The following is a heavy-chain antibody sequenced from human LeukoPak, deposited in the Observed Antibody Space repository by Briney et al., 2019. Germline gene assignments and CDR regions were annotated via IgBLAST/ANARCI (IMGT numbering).Heavy chain of an antibody. CDR1: GYTFTSYA. CDR3: ARDLIGSGYCDY. CDR2: INAGNGNT. Sequence: ASVKVSCKASGYTFTSYAMHWVRQAPGQRLEWMGWINAGNGNTKYSQKFQGRVTFTRDTSASTAYMELSSLRSEDTAVYYCARDLIGSGYCDYWGQGTLVTVSS. D-gene: IGHD3-3*01. J-gene: IGHJ4*02. V-gene: IGHV1-3*01.